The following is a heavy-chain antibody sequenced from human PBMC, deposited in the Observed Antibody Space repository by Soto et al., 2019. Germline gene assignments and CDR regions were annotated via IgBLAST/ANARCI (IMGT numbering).Heavy chain of an antibody. D-gene: IGHD3-9*01. V-gene: IGHV3-73*01. Sequence: GGSLRLSCAASGFTFSGSAMHWVRQASGKGLEWVGRIRSKANSYATAYAASVKGRFTISRDDSKNTAYLQMNSLKTEDTAVYYCTRHQVLRYFDWLSEYYFDYWGQGTLVTVSS. CDR3: TRHQVLRYFDWLSEYYFDY. CDR1: GFTFSGSA. CDR2: IRSKANSYAT. J-gene: IGHJ4*02.